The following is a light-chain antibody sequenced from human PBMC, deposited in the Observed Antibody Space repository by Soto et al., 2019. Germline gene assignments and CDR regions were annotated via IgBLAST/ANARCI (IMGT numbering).Light chain of an antibody. Sequence: EIVLTQSPGTLSLSPGERATLSCRASQSLSSTYLAWYQQKPGQAPRLLIYGASSRATGIPDRFSGSGSGTDFTITISRLEPEDFAVYYCQQYGRSLWTFGQGTKVEIK. V-gene: IGKV3-20*01. J-gene: IGKJ1*01. CDR3: QQYGRSLWT. CDR2: GAS. CDR1: QSLSSTY.